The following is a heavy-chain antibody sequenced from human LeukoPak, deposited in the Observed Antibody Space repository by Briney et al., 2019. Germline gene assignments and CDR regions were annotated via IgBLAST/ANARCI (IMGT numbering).Heavy chain of an antibody. Sequence: SETLSLTCAVYGGSFSGYYWSWIRQPPGKGLEWIGEINHSGSTNYNPSLKSRVTISVDKSKNQFSLKLSSVTAADTAVYYCARDPDYGDRGCDIWGQGTMVTVSS. J-gene: IGHJ3*02. CDR1: GGSFSGYY. CDR2: INHSGST. V-gene: IGHV4-34*01. D-gene: IGHD4-17*01. CDR3: ARDPDYGDRGCDI.